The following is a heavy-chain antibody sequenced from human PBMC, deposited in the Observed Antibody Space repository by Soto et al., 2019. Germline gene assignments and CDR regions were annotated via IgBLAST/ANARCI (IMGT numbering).Heavy chain of an antibody. CDR2: IYHSGST. V-gene: IGHV4-30-2*01. J-gene: IGHJ4*02. CDR3: AAGGGLPRYY. CDR1: GGSISSGGYS. Sequence: QLQLQESGSGLVKPSQTLSLTCAVSGGSISSGGYSWSWIRQPPGKGLEWIGYIYHSGSTYYNPSLKSRGTISVDRTKNQFPLQLSSVPAADTAVYYCAAGGGLPRYYWGQGTLVTVSS. D-gene: IGHD5-12*01.